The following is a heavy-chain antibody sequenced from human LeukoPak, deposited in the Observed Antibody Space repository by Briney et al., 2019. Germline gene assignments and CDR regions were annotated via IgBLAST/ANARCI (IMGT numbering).Heavy chain of an antibody. CDR2: IYHSGSP. D-gene: IGHD1-26*01. J-gene: IGHJ4*02. Sequence: PSQTLSLTCAVSGGFISSGGYSWSWIRQPPGKGLEWIGYIYHSGSPYYNPSLKSRVTISVDRSKHQFSLKLSSVTAADTAVYYCARGATYAYYQDYWGQGTLVTVSS. CDR3: ARGATYAYYQDY. CDR1: GGFISSGGYS. V-gene: IGHV4-30-2*01.